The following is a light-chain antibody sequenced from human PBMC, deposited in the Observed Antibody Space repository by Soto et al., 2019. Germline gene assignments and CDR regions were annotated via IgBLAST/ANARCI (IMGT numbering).Light chain of an antibody. CDR1: NIGSKS. J-gene: IGLJ2*01. V-gene: IGLV3-21*04. CDR3: QVWDSSSDHLVV. CDR2: YDS. Sequence: SYELTQPPSVSVAPGKTARITCGGTNIGSKSVHWYQQKPGQAPVLVIYYDSDRPSGIPERFSGSNSGNTATLTISRVEAGDEDDYYCQVWDSSSDHLVVFGGGTKVTVL.